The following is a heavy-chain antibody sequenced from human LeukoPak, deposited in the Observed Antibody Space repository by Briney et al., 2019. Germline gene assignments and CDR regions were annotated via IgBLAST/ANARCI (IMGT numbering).Heavy chain of an antibody. D-gene: IGHD7-27*01. CDR1: GGSLSGYY. Sequence: SETLSLTCAVYGGSLSGYYWTWIRQPPGKGLEWIGEINHSGSTNYNPSLKSRVTISVDASKNQFSLKLNSMTAADTALYYCARGLSWGPYYFDYWGQGTLVTVSS. V-gene: IGHV4-34*01. CDR3: ARGLSWGPYYFDY. CDR2: INHSGST. J-gene: IGHJ4*02.